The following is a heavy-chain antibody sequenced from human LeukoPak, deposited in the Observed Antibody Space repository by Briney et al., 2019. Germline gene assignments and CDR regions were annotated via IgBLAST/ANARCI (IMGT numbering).Heavy chain of an antibody. CDR3: ARRRLGHFDD. Sequence: SETLSLTCTVSGGSISSYYWSWIRQPPGKGLEWIGYIYYSGSTNYNPSLKSRVTISVDTSKNQFSLKLSSVTAADTAVYYCARRRLGHFDDWGQGTLVTVSS. D-gene: IGHD6-19*01. J-gene: IGHJ4*02. CDR2: IYYSGST. V-gene: IGHV4-59*08. CDR1: GGSISSYY.